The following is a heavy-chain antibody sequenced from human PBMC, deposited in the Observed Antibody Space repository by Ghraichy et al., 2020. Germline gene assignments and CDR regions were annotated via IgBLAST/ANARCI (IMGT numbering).Heavy chain of an antibody. CDR1: GGSFSGYY. CDR2: INHSGST. D-gene: IGHD2-15*01. J-gene: IGHJ5*02. Sequence: SETLSLTCAVYGGSFSGYYWSWIRQPPGKGLEWIGEINHSGSTNYNPSLKSRVTISVDTSKNQFSLKLSSVTAADTAVYYCARGEDWFDPWGQGTLVTVSS. CDR3: ARGEDWFDP. V-gene: IGHV4-34*01.